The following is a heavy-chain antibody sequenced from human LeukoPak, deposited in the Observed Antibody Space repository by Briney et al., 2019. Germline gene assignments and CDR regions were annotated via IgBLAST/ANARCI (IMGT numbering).Heavy chain of an antibody. J-gene: IGHJ6*03. Sequence: GGSLRLSCAASGFTFSSYWMHWVRQAPGKGLVWVSRVNSDGTGTTYADSVEGRFTISRDNAKNTVYLQMHSLRAEDTAIYYCIRTLIVATSPHMDVWGKGTTLTVSS. D-gene: IGHD5-12*01. CDR1: GFTFSSYW. CDR3: IRTLIVATSPHMDV. V-gene: IGHV3-74*01. CDR2: VNSDGTGT.